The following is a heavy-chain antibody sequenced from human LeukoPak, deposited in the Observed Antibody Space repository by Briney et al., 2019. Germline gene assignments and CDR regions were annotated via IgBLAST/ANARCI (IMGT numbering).Heavy chain of an antibody. V-gene: IGHV3-23*01. CDR3: ARHFTFYGDSRGYYFDY. J-gene: IGHJ4*02. CDR2: IRGSGADT. CDR1: GFTFSNSA. D-gene: IGHD4-17*01. Sequence: GGSLRLSCAASGFTFSNSAMSWARQAPGKGLEWVSAIRGSGADTYYADSVKGRFTISRDNSKNTVYLQMNRLRDEDTAVYYCARHFTFYGDSRGYYFDYWGQGALVTVSS.